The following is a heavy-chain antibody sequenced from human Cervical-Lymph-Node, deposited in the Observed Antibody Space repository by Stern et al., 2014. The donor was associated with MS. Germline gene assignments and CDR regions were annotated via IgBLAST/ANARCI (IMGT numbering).Heavy chain of an antibody. CDR3: ATPSTVTVGGMDV. CDR1: GGTFSTQA. D-gene: IGHD4-17*01. J-gene: IGHJ6*02. CDR2: IIPIFGTP. V-gene: IGHV1-69*01. Sequence: VQLVQSGAEVKKPGSSVKVSCKASGGTFSTQAINWVRQAPGQGLEWVGGIIPIFGTPNYAQKVQDRVTITADDSTSTAYMDLSSLRSDDTAVYYCATPSTVTVGGMDVWGQGTTVTVSS.